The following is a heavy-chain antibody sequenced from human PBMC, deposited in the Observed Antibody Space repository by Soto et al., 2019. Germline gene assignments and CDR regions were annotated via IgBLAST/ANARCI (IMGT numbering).Heavy chain of an antibody. CDR2: ISWNSGSI. Sequence: GGSLRLSCAASGFTFDDYAMHWVRQAPGRGLEWVSGISWNSGSIGYADSVRGRFTISRDNAKNSLYLQMNSLRAEDTALYYCAKDLLRDYLLGSLDYWGKGTLVTVSS. J-gene: IGHJ4*02. V-gene: IGHV3-9*01. CDR3: AKDLLRDYLLGSLDY. CDR1: GFTFDDYA. D-gene: IGHD4-17*01.